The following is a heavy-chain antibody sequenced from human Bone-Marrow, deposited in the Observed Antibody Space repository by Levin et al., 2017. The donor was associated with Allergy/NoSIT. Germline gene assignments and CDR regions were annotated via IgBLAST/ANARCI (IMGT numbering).Heavy chain of an antibody. D-gene: IGHD2-15*01. V-gene: IGHV1-2*02. CDR3: ARAMRDCSGSNCYSWFDP. CDR2: INPDSGGT. J-gene: IGHJ5*02. Sequence: PGGSLRLSCKVSGYTLTAHFMHWVRQAPRQGLEWMGWINPDSGGTKYAQKFEGRVTMTRDTSINTAYMELNRLTSDDTAVYYCARAMRDCSGSNCYSWFDPWGQGTLVTVSS. CDR1: GYTLTAHF.